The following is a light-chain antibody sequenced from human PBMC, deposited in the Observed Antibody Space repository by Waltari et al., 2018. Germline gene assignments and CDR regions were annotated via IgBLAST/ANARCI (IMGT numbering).Light chain of an antibody. V-gene: IGLV3-1*01. Sequence: SYELTQPPSVSVSPGQTASITCSGDRLGDKYAFWYQQQPGQPPVLVSYEDKKRPSGIPERFSGSNSGNTATLTISETQAMDEADYYCQAWDSNTVVFGGGTKLTVL. J-gene: IGLJ2*01. CDR3: QAWDSNTVV. CDR1: RLGDKY. CDR2: EDK.